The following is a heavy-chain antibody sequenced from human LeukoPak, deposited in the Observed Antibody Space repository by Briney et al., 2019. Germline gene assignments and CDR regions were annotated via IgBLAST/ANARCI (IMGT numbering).Heavy chain of an antibody. D-gene: IGHD2-2*01. J-gene: IGHJ5*02. Sequence: ASVKVSCKASGYTFTDYYTHWVRQAPRQGLEWMGWINPNSGGTSYAQNFQGRATMTRDTSISTAYMELNTLRSDDTAVYYCARARTIVVVPAANNWFDPWGQGTLVTVSS. V-gene: IGHV1-2*02. CDR2: INPNSGGT. CDR3: ARARTIVVVPAANNWFDP. CDR1: GYTFTDYY.